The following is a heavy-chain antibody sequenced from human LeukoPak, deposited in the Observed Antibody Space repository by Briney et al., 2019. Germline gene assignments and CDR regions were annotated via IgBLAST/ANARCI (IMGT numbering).Heavy chain of an antibody. CDR2: ISGSGGST. J-gene: IGHJ4*02. CDR3: AKGWGYDILTGYYRATFDY. D-gene: IGHD3-9*01. V-gene: IGHV3-23*01. CDR1: GFTFSSYA. Sequence: GGSLRLSCAASGFTFSSYATSWVRQAPGKGLEWVSAISGSGGSTYYADSVKGRFTISRDNSKNTLYLQMNSLRAEDTAVYYCAKGWGYDILTGYYRATFDYWGQGTLVTVSS.